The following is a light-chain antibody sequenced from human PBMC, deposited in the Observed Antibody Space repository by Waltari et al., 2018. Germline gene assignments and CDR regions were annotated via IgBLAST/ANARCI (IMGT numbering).Light chain of an antibody. CDR2: STN. V-gene: IGLV8-61*01. Sequence: QTVVTQEPSFSVSPGGTVTLTCGLTSGSVYSIYYTSWYQQTPGQAPRPLIYSTNTRSSGVPARFSGSILGNKAALTITGAQADDESDYFCVMYLGGGILFGGGTKLTVL. CDR1: SGSVYSIYY. CDR3: VMYLGGGIL. J-gene: IGLJ3*02.